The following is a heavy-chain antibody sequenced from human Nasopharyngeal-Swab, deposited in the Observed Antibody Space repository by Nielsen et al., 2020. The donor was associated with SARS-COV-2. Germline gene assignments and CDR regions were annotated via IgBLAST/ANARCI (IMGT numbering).Heavy chain of an antibody. D-gene: IGHD3-10*01. CDR1: GFTFSSYS. V-gene: IGHV3-48*01. CDR3: AVGFGVFDP. Sequence: GESLKISCAASGFTFSSYSMNWVRQAPGKGLEWVSYISSSSSTIYYADSVKGRFTISRDNAKNSLYLQMNSLRAEDTAVYYCAVGFGVFDPWGQGTLVTVSS. CDR2: ISSSSSTI. J-gene: IGHJ5*02.